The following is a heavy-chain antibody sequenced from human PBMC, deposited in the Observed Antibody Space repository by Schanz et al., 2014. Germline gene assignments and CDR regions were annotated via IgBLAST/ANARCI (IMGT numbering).Heavy chain of an antibody. CDR2: IDADGNST. J-gene: IGHJ3*02. Sequence: EVQLVESGGGLVQPGGSLRLSCAASGFTFSNYWIHWVRQAPGKGLVWVSRIDADGNSTSYADSVRGRFTISRDNAKNSLFLQMNSLRADDTAVYYCARDMLRRYGALEIWGRGTMVTVSS. CDR1: GFTFSNYW. V-gene: IGHV3-74*01. CDR3: ARDMLRRYGALEI. D-gene: IGHD2-8*01.